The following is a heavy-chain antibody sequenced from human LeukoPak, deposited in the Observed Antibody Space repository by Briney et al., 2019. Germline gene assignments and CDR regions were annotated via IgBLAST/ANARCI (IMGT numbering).Heavy chain of an antibody. CDR2: IYHSGST. Sequence: SETLSLTCTVSGYSISSGYYWGWIRQPPGKGLEWIGSIYHSGSTYYNPSLKSPFTISVDTSKNQFSLKLSSVTAADTAVYYCARGAGIVGATLKTYYFDYWGQGTLVTVSS. CDR3: ARGAGIVGATLKTYYFDY. CDR1: GYSISSGYY. V-gene: IGHV4-38-2*02. D-gene: IGHD1-26*01. J-gene: IGHJ4*02.